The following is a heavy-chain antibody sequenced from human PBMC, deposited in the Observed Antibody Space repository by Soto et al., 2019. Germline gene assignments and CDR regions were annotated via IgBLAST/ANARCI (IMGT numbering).Heavy chain of an antibody. Sequence: PRGSLRLSCAASGFTFSSYGMTWVRQAPGKGLEWVSFSSATGSGRYYADSVKGRFTISRDNSKNTLYLQMSSLRADDTAVYYCAKDRRAGGNYGFYSDFWGQGALVTVSS. V-gene: IGHV3-23*01. CDR1: GFTFSSYG. CDR3: AKDRRAGGNYGFYSDF. D-gene: IGHD1-7*01. J-gene: IGHJ4*02. CDR2: SSATGSGR.